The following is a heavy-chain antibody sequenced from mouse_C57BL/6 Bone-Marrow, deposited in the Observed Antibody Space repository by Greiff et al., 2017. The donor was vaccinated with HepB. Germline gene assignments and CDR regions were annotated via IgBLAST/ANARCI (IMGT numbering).Heavy chain of an antibody. CDR3: ARRDYDGSSYRWYFDV. Sequence: EVKLMESGGGLVKPGGSLKLSCAASGFTFSDYGMHWVRQAPETGLEWVAYISSGSSTIYYADTVKGRFTNSRDSAKNTLFLQMTSLRSEDTAMYYCARRDYDGSSYRWYFDVWGTGTTVTVSS. V-gene: IGHV5-17*01. D-gene: IGHD1-1*01. CDR1: GFTFSDYG. CDR2: ISSGSSTI. J-gene: IGHJ1*03.